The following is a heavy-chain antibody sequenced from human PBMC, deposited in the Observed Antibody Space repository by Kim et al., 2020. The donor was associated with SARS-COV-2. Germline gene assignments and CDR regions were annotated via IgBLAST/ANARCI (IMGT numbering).Heavy chain of an antibody. J-gene: IGHJ4*02. Sequence: AASAEVRFTISRDKSKNSRYLQMNSLGTGDTALYYCAKGYSSSCWYDFDYWGQGTLVTVSS. V-gene: IGHV3-43*01. CDR3: AKGYSSSCWYDFDY. D-gene: IGHD6-13*01.